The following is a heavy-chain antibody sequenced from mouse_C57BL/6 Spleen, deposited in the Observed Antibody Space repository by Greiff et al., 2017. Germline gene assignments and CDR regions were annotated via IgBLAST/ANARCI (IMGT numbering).Heavy chain of an antibody. CDR1: GYTFTDYY. Sequence: EVQLQQSGPELVKPGASVKISCKASGYTFTDYYMNWVKQSHGKSLEWIGDINPNNGGTSYNQKFKGKATLTVDKSSSTAYMELRSLTSEDSAVYYCARETTVAPMDYWGQGTSVTVSS. CDR3: ARETTVAPMDY. CDR2: INPNNGGT. V-gene: IGHV1-26*01. J-gene: IGHJ4*01. D-gene: IGHD1-1*01.